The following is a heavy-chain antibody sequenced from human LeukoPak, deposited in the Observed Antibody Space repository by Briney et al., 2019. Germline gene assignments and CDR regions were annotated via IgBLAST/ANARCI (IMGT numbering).Heavy chain of an antibody. CDR2: IYYTGIT. Sequence: PSETLSLTCTVSGGSISSGGYYWSWIRQHPGKGLEWIGYIYYTGITDYNPSLKSRVTISVDTSKNQFSLEFSSVTGADTAFYYCARVRGSYVWRTYFYYAFDIWGQGTKVTVSS. D-gene: IGHD3-16*01. CDR3: ARVRGSYVWRTYFYYAFDI. CDR1: GGSISSGGYY. J-gene: IGHJ3*02. V-gene: IGHV4-30-4*08.